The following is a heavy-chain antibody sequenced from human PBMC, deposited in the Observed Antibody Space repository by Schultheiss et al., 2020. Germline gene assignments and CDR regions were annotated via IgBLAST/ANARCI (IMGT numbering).Heavy chain of an antibody. Sequence: GGSLRLSCAASGFTFSSYGMHWVRQAPEKGLEWVADIKCDGSEKYYADSVKGRFTISRDNSKNTLYLQMNSLRAEDTAVYYCAKSGGSREGFDYWGQGTLVTVSS. CDR1: GFTFSSYG. CDR2: IKCDGSEK. CDR3: AKSGGSREGFDY. J-gene: IGHJ4*02. V-gene: IGHV3-30*02. D-gene: IGHD3-10*01.